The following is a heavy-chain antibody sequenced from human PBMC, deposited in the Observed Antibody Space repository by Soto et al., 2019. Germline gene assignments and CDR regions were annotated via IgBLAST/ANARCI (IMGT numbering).Heavy chain of an antibody. CDR3: ARDTVTFDL. Sequence: WETLSLTCTVPGGSISGFYLNWIRQPPGKGLEWIGYMYYTGNTDYNPSLKSRVSMSIDTSKNQFSLKLSSVTAADTAVYYCARDTVTFDLWGQGTLVTVSS. J-gene: IGHJ1*01. V-gene: IGHV4-59*01. D-gene: IGHD4-17*01. CDR2: MYYTGNT. CDR1: GGSISGFY.